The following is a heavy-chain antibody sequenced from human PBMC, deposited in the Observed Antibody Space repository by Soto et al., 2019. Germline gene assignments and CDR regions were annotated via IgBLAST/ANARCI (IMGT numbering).Heavy chain of an antibody. Sequence: QVQLQQSGAGPLRPLETLSLTCGVSGGSFSGYYWAWIRQSPGKGLEWIGEINARGSINYNPSLKSRVSISVATSKKHYSLNLRSVTAEDTAVYYCARESHDTLTGPPWVWYFDLGGRGTLVTVSS. CDR3: ARESHDTLTGPPWVWYFDL. J-gene: IGHJ2*01. CDR2: INARGSI. V-gene: IGHV4-34*01. D-gene: IGHD3-9*01. CDR1: GGSFSGYY.